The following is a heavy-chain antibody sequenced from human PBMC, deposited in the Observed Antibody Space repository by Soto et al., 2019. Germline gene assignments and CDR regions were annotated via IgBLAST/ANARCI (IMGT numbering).Heavy chain of an antibody. D-gene: IGHD5-12*01. CDR1: GYTFTSYY. V-gene: IGHV1-46*01. CDR3: ARGVDIVAIRSRSTTYGDYLVY. J-gene: IGHJ4*02. Sequence: ASVKVSCKASGYTFTSYYMHWVRQAPGQGLEWMGIINPSGGSTSYAQKFQGRVTMTRDTSTSTVYMELSSLRSEDTAVYYCARGVDIVAIRSRSTTYGDYLVYWGQGTLVTVSS. CDR2: INPSGGST.